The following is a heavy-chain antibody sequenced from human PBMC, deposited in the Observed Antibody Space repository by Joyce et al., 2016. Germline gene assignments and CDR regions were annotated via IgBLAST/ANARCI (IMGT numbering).Heavy chain of an antibody. CDR3: VREATTYFGL. Sequence: VQLVQSGAEVKNPGSSVKVSCKASGGTFRSLDISWVRQAPGQGLEWIGGIISIFDRADYAQKFQGRVTITADESTSTAYMELSGLRTEDTASYYCVREATTYFGLWGRGTLVTVSS. J-gene: IGHJ2*01. CDR1: GGTFRSLD. D-gene: IGHD5-12*01. V-gene: IGHV1-69*01. CDR2: IISIFDRA.